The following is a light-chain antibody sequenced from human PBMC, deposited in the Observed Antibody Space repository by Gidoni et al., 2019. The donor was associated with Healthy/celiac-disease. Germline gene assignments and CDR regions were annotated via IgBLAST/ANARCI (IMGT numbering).Light chain of an antibody. V-gene: IGKV1-39*01. Sequence: DIQMTQSPSSLSASVGDRVTITCRASQSISSYLNWYQQKPGKAPKLLIYAASSLQSGVPSRFSGGGSGTDFTLTISSLQPEDFATYYCQQSYTTPLTFGGXTKVEIK. CDR2: AAS. CDR1: QSISSY. CDR3: QQSYTTPLT. J-gene: IGKJ4*01.